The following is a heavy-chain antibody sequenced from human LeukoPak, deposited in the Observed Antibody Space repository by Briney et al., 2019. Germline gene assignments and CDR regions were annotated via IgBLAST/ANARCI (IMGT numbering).Heavy chain of an antibody. V-gene: IGHV3-23*01. CDR3: AKGRGAPYYFDY. D-gene: IGHD1-26*01. CDR2: VSGSGGST. CDR1: GFTFSSYA. Sequence: GGSLRLSCAASGFTFSSYAMSWVRQAPGGGLEWVSTVSGSGGSTNYADSVKGRFTISRDNSKNTLYLQMNSLRAEDTAVYYCAKGRGAPYYFDYWGQGTLVTVSS. J-gene: IGHJ4*02.